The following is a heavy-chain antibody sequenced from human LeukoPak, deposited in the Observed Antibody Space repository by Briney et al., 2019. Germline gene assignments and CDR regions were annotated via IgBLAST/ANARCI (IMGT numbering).Heavy chain of an antibody. CDR2: INSDGSST. J-gene: IGHJ6*03. CDR1: GFTFSSYW. CDR3: ARDRITIFGVVSEHYMDV. D-gene: IGHD3-3*01. V-gene: IGHV3-74*01. Sequence: GGSLRLSCAASGFTFSSYWMHWVRQAPGKGLVWVSRINSDGSSTSYADSVKGRFTISRDNAKNTLYLQMNSLRAEDTAVYYSARDRITIFGVVSEHYMDVWGKGTTVTVSS.